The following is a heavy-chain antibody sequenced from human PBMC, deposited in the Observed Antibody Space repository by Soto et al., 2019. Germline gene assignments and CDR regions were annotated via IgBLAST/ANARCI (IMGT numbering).Heavy chain of an antibody. CDR2: INPYNANT. D-gene: IGHD2-15*01. CDR1: GYTLTDHG. J-gene: IGHJ5*02. Sequence: QVQLVQSGHEVKKPGASVKVSCKASGYTLTDHGISWVRQAPGQGLEWMGWINPYNANTRYGEKVQGRVNMSTDTSSTVYMELTGLTSDDTAVYYCARDWTSPSCVSSSCPRGGWFDPWGQGTLVTVSS. CDR3: ARDWTSPSCVSSSCPRGGWFDP. V-gene: IGHV1-18*04.